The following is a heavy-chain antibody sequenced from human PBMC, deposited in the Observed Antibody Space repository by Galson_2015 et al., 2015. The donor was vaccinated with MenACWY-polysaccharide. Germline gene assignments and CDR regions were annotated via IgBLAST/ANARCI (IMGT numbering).Heavy chain of an antibody. CDR2: MYSGGFT. CDR1: GFNVGGLY. V-gene: IGHV3-53*01. J-gene: IGHJ4*02. CDR3: ARGAQRFFDY. Sequence: SLRLSCAASGFNVGGLYMSWVRQAPGKRPEWVSIMYSGGFTEYEDSVKGRFTISRDISKNTVYLQMNSLKGEDTAVYYCARGAQRFFDYWGQGRLVTVSA.